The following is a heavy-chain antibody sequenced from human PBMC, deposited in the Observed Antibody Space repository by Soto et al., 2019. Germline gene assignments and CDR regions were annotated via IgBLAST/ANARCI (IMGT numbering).Heavy chain of an antibody. CDR2: IVVGSGNT. Sequence: VKVSCKASGFPFTSSALQWVRQSRGQRLEWVGWIVVGSGNTNYAQKFQERVTITRDMSTSTAYMELSSLRSEDTAVYYCAVNYYDSSGYYADYWGQGTLVTVSS. V-gene: IGHV1-58*01. CDR1: GFPFTSSA. CDR3: AVNYYDSSGYYADY. J-gene: IGHJ4*02. D-gene: IGHD3-22*01.